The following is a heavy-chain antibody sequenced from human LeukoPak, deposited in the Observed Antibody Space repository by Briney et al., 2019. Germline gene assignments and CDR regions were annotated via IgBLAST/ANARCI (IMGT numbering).Heavy chain of an antibody. CDR2: ISAYNGNT. V-gene: IGHV1-18*01. D-gene: IGHD3-10*01. Sequence: ASVKVSCKVSGYTLTELSMHWVRQAPGQGLEWMGWISAYNGNTNYAQKLQGRVTMTTDTSTSTAYMELRSLRSDDTAVYYCARGYYGSGSYSDYWGQGTLVTVSS. J-gene: IGHJ4*02. CDR3: ARGYYGSGSYSDY. CDR1: GYTLTELS.